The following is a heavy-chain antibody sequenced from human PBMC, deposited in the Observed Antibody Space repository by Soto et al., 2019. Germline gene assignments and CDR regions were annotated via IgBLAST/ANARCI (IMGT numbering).Heavy chain of an antibody. CDR1: GGSISSSSYY. V-gene: IGHV4-39*01. D-gene: IGHD6-19*01. Sequence: SETLSLTCTVSGGSISSSSYYWGWIRQPPGKGLEWIGSIYYSGSTYYNPSLKSRVTISVDTSKNQFSLKLSSVTAADTAVYYCAIQSSGCVNDAFDIWGQGTMVPVSS. CDR2: IYYSGST. J-gene: IGHJ3*02. CDR3: AIQSSGCVNDAFDI.